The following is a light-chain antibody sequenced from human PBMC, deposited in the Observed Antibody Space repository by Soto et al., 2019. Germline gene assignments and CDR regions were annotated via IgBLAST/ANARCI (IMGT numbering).Light chain of an antibody. J-gene: IGKJ2*01. V-gene: IGKV3-20*01. CDR1: QSVSSNY. Sequence: EIVLTQSPGTLPLSPGERATLSCRASQSVSSNYLVWYQQKPDQAPRPLIYGASSRATVIPDRFSGSGSGTYFTLTISRLEPEDFAVYYCQHYANSPFTFGQGTKLEIK. CDR2: GAS. CDR3: QHYANSPFT.